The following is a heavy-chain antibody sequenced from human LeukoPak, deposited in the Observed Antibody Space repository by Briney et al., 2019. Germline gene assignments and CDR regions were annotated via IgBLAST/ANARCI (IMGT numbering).Heavy chain of an antibody. J-gene: IGHJ4*02. V-gene: IGHV3-30*18. D-gene: IGHD4-17*01. Sequence: PGGSLRLSCAASGFTFSGYGMHWVRQAPGKGLEWVAVISYDGSNKYYADSVKGRFTISRDNSKNTLYLQMNSLRAEDTAVYYCAKEALYGDYYFDYWGQGTLVTVSS. CDR3: AKEALYGDYYFDY. CDR1: GFTFSGYG. CDR2: ISYDGSNK.